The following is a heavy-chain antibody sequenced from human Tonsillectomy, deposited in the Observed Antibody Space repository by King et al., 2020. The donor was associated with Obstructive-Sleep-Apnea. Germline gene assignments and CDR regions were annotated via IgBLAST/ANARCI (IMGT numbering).Heavy chain of an antibody. V-gene: IGHV5-51*01. Sequence: QLVQSGAEVKKPGASLKISCKGSGYSFTSYWIGWVRQMPGKGLEWMGLIYPGDSDTRYSPSFQGQVTISADKSISTAYLQWSSLKASDTAMYYCARLYCSSTSCQAYYYYGMDVWGQGTTVTVSS. CDR2: IYPGDSDT. D-gene: IGHD2-2*01. J-gene: IGHJ6*02. CDR3: ARLYCSSTSCQAYYYYGMDV. CDR1: GYSFTSYW.